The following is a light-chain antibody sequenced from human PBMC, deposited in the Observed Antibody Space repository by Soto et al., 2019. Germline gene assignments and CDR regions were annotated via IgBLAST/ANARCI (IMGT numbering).Light chain of an antibody. J-gene: IGLJ2*01. CDR1: SSNIGSNT. Sequence: QAVVTQPPSASGTPGQRVTISCSGSSSNIGSNTVNWYQQLPGTAPKLLIYSNNQRTSGVPDRFSGSKSGTSASLAISGLQSEDEADYYCAAWDESLNGVVFGGGTKLTVL. CDR3: AAWDESLNGVV. V-gene: IGLV1-44*01. CDR2: SNN.